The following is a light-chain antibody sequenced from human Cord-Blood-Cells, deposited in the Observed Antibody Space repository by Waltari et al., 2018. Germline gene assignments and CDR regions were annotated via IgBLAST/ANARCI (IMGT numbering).Light chain of an antibody. V-gene: IGLV1-47*01. CDR2: RNN. Sequence: QSVLTQPPSSSGTPGQRVTISCSGSSSNIACNYVYWYQQLPGTAPKHLVYRNNQRPSGVPDRCSDSKAGTSASLAISGLRSEDEAEYYCAAGDDSLSGSWVFGGGTKLTLL. J-gene: IGLJ3*02. CDR3: AAGDDSLSGSWV. CDR1: SSNIACNY.